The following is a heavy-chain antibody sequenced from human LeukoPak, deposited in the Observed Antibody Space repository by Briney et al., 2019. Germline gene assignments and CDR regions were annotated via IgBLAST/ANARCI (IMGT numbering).Heavy chain of an antibody. V-gene: IGHV1-8*01. Sequence: ASVKVSCKASGYTFTSYDINWVRQATGQGLEWMGWMNPNSGNTGYAQKLQGRVTMTTDTSTSTAYMELRSLRSDDTAVYYCARDRVGYYGSGSYYLEDYWGQGTLVTVSS. CDR3: ARDRVGYYGSGSYYLEDY. D-gene: IGHD3-10*01. CDR1: GYTFTSYD. CDR2: MNPNSGNT. J-gene: IGHJ4*02.